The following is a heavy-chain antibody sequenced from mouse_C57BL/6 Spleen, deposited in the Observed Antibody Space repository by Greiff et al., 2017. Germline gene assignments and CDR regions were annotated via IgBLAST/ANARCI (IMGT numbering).Heavy chain of an antibody. CDR2: ISSGSSTI. CDR3: ARGITTVVATGFDY. J-gene: IGHJ2*01. CDR1: GFTFSDYG. V-gene: IGHV5-17*01. Sequence: EVQRVESGGGLVKPGGSLTLSCAASGFTFSDYGMHWVRQAPEKGLEWVAYISSGSSTIYYADTVKGRFTISRDNAKNTLFLQMTSLRSEDTAMYYCARGITTVVATGFDYWGQGTTLTVSS. D-gene: IGHD1-1*01.